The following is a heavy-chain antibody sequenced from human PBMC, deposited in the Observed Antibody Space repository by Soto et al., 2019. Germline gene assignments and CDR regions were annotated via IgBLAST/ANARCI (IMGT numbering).Heavy chain of an antibody. J-gene: IGHJ4*02. Sequence: QLQLVQSGAEVKKPGSSVKVSCKASGGTFSSYAISWVRQAPGQGLEWMGGILPIFGTANYAKKFQGRVTITADESTSTAYMELSSLRSEDTAVYYCARVGYSSSWYGSPLDYWGQGTLVTVSS. CDR3: ARVGYSSSWYGSPLDY. CDR2: ILPIFGTA. D-gene: IGHD6-13*01. V-gene: IGHV1-69*01. CDR1: GGTFSSYA.